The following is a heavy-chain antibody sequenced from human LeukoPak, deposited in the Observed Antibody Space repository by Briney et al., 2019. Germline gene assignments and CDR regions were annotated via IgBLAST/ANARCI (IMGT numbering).Heavy chain of an antibody. CDR2: IKQDGSEK. V-gene: IGHV3-7*01. CDR3: LTTDDAFDI. J-gene: IGHJ3*02. D-gene: IGHD4-11*01. Sequence: GGSLRLSCAASGFTFSSYWMSWVRQAPGKGLEWVANIKQDGSEKYCVDSVKGRFTISRDNAKNSLYLQMNSLRAEDTAVYYCLTTDDAFDIWGQGTMVTVSS. CDR1: GFTFSSYW.